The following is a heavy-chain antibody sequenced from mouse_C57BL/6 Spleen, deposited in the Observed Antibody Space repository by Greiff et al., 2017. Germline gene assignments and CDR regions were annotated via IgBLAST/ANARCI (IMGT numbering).Heavy chain of an antibody. Sequence: VQLQQSVAELVRPGASVKLSCTASGFTITNSYMHWVKQRPEQGLEWIGRIDPSNGNTKYAPQFQGKATIAADTSSNTAYLQLSSLTSEDTAIYYCAAQARSGYYAMDYWGQGTSVTVSS. CDR1: GFTITNSY. CDR3: AAQARSGYYAMDY. V-gene: IGHV14-3*01. CDR2: IDPSNGNT. J-gene: IGHJ4*01. D-gene: IGHD3-2*02.